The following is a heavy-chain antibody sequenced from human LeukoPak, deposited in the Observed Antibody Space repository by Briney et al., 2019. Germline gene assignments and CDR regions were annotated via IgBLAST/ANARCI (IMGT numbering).Heavy chain of an antibody. Sequence: ASVKVSCKASGYTFTSYDINWVRQATGQGLEWMGWMNPNSGNTGYAQKFQGRVTMTRNTPISTAYMELSSLRSEDTAVYYCARIPGLDYDSSGYSDYWGQGTLVTVSS. D-gene: IGHD3-22*01. CDR1: GYTFTSYD. J-gene: IGHJ4*02. CDR2: MNPNSGNT. V-gene: IGHV1-8*01. CDR3: ARIPGLDYDSSGYSDY.